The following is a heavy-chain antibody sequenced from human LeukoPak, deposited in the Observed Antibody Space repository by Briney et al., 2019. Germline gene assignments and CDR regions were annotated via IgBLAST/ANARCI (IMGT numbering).Heavy chain of an antibody. CDR1: GVSINSHY. J-gene: IGHJ4*02. CDR3: VVSPNQDFFDY. V-gene: IGHV4-4*09. Sequence: SETLSLTCTVSGVSINSHYLNWIRQPPGKGLEWIGFIYGSGSTNYNPSLMSRVTMSVDASKSQFSLKLSSVTAADTAVYYCVVSPNQDFFDYWGQGTLVTVSS. CDR2: IYGSGST.